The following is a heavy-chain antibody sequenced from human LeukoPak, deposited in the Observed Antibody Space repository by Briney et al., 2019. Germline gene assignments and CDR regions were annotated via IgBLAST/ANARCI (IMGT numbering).Heavy chain of an antibody. CDR1: GGSITNNY. D-gene: IGHD3-10*01. V-gene: IGHV4-59*08. Sequence: SEALSPTCTVSGGSITNNYWSWIRQPPGKGLEWVGYIFSSGSTNYNPSLKSRITISVDTSKNQFSLKLTSVTAADTAVYYCARRGGSGSYYYFDYWGHGTLVTVSS. CDR2: IFSSGST. J-gene: IGHJ4*01. CDR3: ARRGGSGSYYYFDY.